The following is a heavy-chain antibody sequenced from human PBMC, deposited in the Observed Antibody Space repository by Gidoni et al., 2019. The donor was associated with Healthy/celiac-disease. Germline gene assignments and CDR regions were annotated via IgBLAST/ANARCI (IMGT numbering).Heavy chain of an antibody. D-gene: IGHD6-19*01. J-gene: IGHJ4*02. V-gene: IGHV3-43*01. Sequence: EVQLVESGGVVVQPGGSLRLSCAPSGFTFVDYTMHWVRQAPGQGLKWMSIISWDGGSTYYADSVKGRLTISRDNSKNSLYLQMNSLRTEDTALYYCAKVRYGGANSGWYDYWGQGTLVTVSS. CDR2: ISWDGGST. CDR1: GFTFVDYT. CDR3: AKVRYGGANSGWYDY.